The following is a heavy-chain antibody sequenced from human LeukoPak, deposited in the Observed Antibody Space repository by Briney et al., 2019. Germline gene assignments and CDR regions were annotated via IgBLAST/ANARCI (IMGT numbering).Heavy chain of an antibody. CDR1: GFTFSSYE. D-gene: IGHD1-26*01. Sequence: GGSLRLSCAAFGFTFSSYEMNWVRQAPGKGLEWVSYISSSGSTIYYADSVKGRFTISRDNAKNSLYLQMNSLRAEDTAVYYCARGDSGSYYFDYWGQGTLVTVSS. CDR3: ARGDSGSYYFDY. CDR2: ISSSGSTI. V-gene: IGHV3-48*03. J-gene: IGHJ4*02.